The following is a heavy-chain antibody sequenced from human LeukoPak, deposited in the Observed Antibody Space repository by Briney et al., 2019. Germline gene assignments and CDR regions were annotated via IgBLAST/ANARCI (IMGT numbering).Heavy chain of an antibody. D-gene: IGHD2-15*01. J-gene: IGHJ4*02. CDR2: IYGSENSNFNP. CDR3: ARNRGGSGYYEY. V-gene: IGHV4-4*07. Sequence: TSETLSLTCTVSGGSIENYYWGWIRQSADKGLQWLGRIYGSENSNFNPKFNPSLMSRVTMALDASKNQFSLTLMSVTAADTAVYFCARNRGGSGYYEYWGQGTLVSVSS. CDR1: GGSIENYY.